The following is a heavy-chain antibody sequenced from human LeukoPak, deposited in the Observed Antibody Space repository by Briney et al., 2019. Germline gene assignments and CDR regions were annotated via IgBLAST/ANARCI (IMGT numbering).Heavy chain of an antibody. CDR2: IRYDGSNK. CDR1: EFSVGSNY. V-gene: IGHV3-30*02. Sequence: GGSLRLSCAASEFSVGSNYMTWVRQAPGKGLEWLAFIRYDGSNKNYADSVKGRFTISRDNTKNTLYLQMNSLRAEDTAVYYCAKDYRDCSGGSCYSWLDYYYYMDVWGKGTTVTISS. D-gene: IGHD2-15*01. CDR3: AKDYRDCSGGSCYSWLDYYYYMDV. J-gene: IGHJ6*03.